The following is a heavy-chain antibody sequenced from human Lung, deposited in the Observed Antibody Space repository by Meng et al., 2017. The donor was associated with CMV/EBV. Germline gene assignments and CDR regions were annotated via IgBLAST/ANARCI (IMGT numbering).Heavy chain of an antibody. CDR1: GVSVSGAHYY. CDR3: ARDGTDRNTVDY. D-gene: IGHD2-2*02. Sequence: QVQLQESGPGLVKPSQTLSITCTVSGVSVSGAHYYWSWIRQTAGEGLEWIGRVFSSRGITNYNPSLESRLTMSLDSPKNQVYLNLTSVTAADTGVYYCARDGTDRNTVDYWGQGILVTVSS. J-gene: IGHJ4*02. V-gene: IGHV4-61*02. CDR2: VFSSRGIT.